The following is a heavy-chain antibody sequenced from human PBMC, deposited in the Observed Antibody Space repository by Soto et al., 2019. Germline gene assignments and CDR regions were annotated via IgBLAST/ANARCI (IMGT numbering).Heavy chain of an antibody. CDR2: INEDGSEK. CDR1: GFSFSLLW. V-gene: IGHV3-7*03. Sequence: LRLSCAASGFSFSLLWMSWVRQTPGKGLEWVANINEDGSEKFFADSVKGRFTISRDNAKNSLSLQMNSLTADDTAVYYCARTGWPQSSYYFDYWGQGTLVTVSS. CDR3: ARTGWPQSSYYFDY. D-gene: IGHD3-16*01. J-gene: IGHJ4*02.